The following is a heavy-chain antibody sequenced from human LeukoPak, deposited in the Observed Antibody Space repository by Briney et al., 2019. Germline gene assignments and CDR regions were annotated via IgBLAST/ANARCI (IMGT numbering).Heavy chain of an antibody. J-gene: IGHJ4*02. CDR1: GFTVSGTH. V-gene: IGHV3-53*01. D-gene: IGHD3-16*01. CDR3: AKDEATSGGGLAS. CDR2: MYTGGAT. Sequence: GGSLRLSCAASGFTVSGTHMSWVRQAPGKGLEWVSAMYTGGATYYADSVKGRFTISRDNSRNTLFLHMSSLRADDTAVYYCAKDEATSGGGLASWGQGTLVTVSS.